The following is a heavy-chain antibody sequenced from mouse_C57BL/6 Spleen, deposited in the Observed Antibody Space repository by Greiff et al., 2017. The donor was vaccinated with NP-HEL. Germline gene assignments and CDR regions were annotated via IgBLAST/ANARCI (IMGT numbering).Heavy chain of an antibody. V-gene: IGHV1-55*01. Sequence: VQLQQPGAELVKPGASVKMSCKASGYTFTSYWITWVKQRPGQGLEWIGDIYPGSGSTNYNEKFKSKATLTVATSSSTAYMQLSSLTSEDSAVDYCGSRTLVTTDYAMDYWGQGTSVTVSS. D-gene: IGHD2-1*01. CDR1: GYTFTSYW. CDR3: GSRTLVTTDYAMDY. J-gene: IGHJ4*01. CDR2: IYPGSGST.